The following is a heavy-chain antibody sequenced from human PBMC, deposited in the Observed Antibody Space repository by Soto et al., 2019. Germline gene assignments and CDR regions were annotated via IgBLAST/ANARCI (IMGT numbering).Heavy chain of an antibody. CDR1: GFTFSSYA. D-gene: IGHD4-4*01. CDR2: ISGSVGST. V-gene: IGHV3-23*01. J-gene: IGHJ5*02. CDR3: APADNSNYLSWFDP. Sequence: PGGSLRLSCAASGFTFSSYAMSWVRQAPGKGRGWVSAISGSVGSTYYADSAKGRFTISRDNSKNTLYLQMNSLRAEDTAVYYCAPADNSNYLSWFDPWGQGTLVTVSS.